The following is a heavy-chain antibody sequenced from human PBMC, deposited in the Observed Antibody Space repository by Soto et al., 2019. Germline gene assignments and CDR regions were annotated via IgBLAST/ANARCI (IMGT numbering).Heavy chain of an antibody. CDR1: VYTFTSYY. V-gene: IGHV1-46*01. D-gene: IGHD5-12*01. CDR2: INPSGGST. Sequence: LSCTASVYTFTSYYLHWGRQAPGQGPEWMGIINPSGGSTSYAQKFQGRVTMTRDTSTSTVHMELSSLRSEDTAVYDCASFASGDVYNYSHFEYPSQLTLVTV. CDR3: ASFASGDVYNYSHFEY. J-gene: IGHJ4*02.